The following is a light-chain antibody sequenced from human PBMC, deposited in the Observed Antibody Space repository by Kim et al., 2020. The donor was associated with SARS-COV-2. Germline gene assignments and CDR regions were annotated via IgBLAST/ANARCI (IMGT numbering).Light chain of an antibody. J-gene: IGKJ4*01. Sequence: EIVLTQSPATLSLSPGERATLSCRASQSVSSYLAWYQQKPGQAPRLLIYDASNRANGIPARFSGSGSGTDFTLTISSLEPEDFAVYYCQQRSLTFGGGTKLEIK. CDR3: QQRSLT. CDR2: DAS. V-gene: IGKV3-11*01. CDR1: QSVSSY.